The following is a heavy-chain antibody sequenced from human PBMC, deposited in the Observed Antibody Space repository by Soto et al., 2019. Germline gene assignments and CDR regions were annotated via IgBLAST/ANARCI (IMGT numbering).Heavy chain of an antibody. CDR2: INDTGNI. D-gene: IGHD3-10*01. V-gene: IGHV4-34*01. Sequence: QVQLQQWGAGLLKPSETLSLTCAVYGGSFSGYQWTWIRQTPGKGLEWIGEINDTGNINYNPSLKSRVTIFIDTPKKQISLKLTSGTAADTAGYYCARGLILWFGELSRRGGYYYYMDVWGKGTTVTVSS. CDR1: GGSFSGYQ. CDR3: ARGLILWFGELSRRGGYYYYMDV. J-gene: IGHJ6*03.